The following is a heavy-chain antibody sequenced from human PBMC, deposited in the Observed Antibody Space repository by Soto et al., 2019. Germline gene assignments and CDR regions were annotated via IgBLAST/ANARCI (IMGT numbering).Heavy chain of an antibody. J-gene: IGHJ4*02. D-gene: IGHD2-8*01. Sequence: XETLSLTCTVSGSSISNFCWSWIRQPPGKGLEWIGYISYSGNTNYNPPLKSRVSISVDTSKNQLSLNLTSVTAADTAVYYCARAPMVLSRSYFDYWGQGPPVTVSS. CDR2: ISYSGNT. CDR3: ARAPMVLSRSYFDY. CDR1: GSSISNFC. V-gene: IGHV4-59*01.